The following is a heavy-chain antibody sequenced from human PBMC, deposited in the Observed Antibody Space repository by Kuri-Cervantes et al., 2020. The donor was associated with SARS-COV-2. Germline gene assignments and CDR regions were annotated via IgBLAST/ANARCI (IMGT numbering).Heavy chain of an antibody. J-gene: IGHJ6*02. D-gene: IGHD2-2*02. CDR1: GFTFSNAW. Sequence: GESLKISCAASGFTFSNAWMSWVRQAPGKGLEWVGRIKSKTDGGTTDYAAPVKGRFTISRDDSKNTLYLQMNSLKTEDTAVYYCTTDLPNPTYPRYYYYYYGMDVWGQGTTGTGSS. V-gene: IGHV3-15*01. CDR2: IKSKTDGGTT. CDR3: TTDLPNPTYPRYYYYYYGMDV.